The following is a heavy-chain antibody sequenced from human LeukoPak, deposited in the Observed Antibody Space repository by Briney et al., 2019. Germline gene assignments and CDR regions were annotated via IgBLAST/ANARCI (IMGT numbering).Heavy chain of an antibody. J-gene: IGHJ4*02. Sequence: GGSLRLSCAASGFSFSSYAMHWVRQAPGEGLEYVSAISSNGGSTYYANSVKGRFTISRDNSKNTLYLQIGSLRAEDMAVYYCARGKGATVFDYWGQGTLVTVSS. CDR3: ARGKGATVFDY. CDR2: ISSNGGST. CDR1: GFSFSSYA. V-gene: IGHV3-64*01. D-gene: IGHD4-17*01.